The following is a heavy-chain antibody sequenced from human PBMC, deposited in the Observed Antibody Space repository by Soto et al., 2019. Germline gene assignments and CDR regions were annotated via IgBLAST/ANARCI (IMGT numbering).Heavy chain of an antibody. CDR3: ASNGIQLWSGYLDY. V-gene: IGHV3-66*01. D-gene: IGHD5-18*01. J-gene: IGHJ4*02. CDR2: IYSGGST. Sequence: APGKGLEWVSVIYSGGSTYYADSVKGRFTISRDNSKNTLYLQMNSLRAEDTAVYYCASNGIQLWSGYLDYWGQGTLVTVSS.